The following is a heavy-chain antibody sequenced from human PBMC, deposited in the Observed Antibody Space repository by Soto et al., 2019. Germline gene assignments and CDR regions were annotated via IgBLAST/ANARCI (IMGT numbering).Heavy chain of an antibody. CDR3: ARSLHDYGEGWFDP. D-gene: IGHD4-17*01. Sequence: SETLSLTCTVSGGSVSSGSYYWSWIRQPPGKGLGWIGYIYYSGSTNYNPSLKSRVTISVDTSKNQFSLKLSSVTAADTAVYYCARSLHDYGEGWFDPWGQGTLVTVSS. CDR2: IYYSGST. CDR1: GGSVSSGSYY. V-gene: IGHV4-61*01. J-gene: IGHJ5*02.